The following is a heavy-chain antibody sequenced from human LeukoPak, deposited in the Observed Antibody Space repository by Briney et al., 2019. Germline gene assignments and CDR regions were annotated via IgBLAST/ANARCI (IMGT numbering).Heavy chain of an antibody. J-gene: IGHJ5*02. CDR2: IDATGVAT. CDR3: AKGSGSGWYGWFAL. V-gene: IGHV3-23*01. CDR1: GFSFNHYA. D-gene: IGHD6-19*01. Sequence: GGSLRLSCAASGFSFNHYAMYWVRQAPGKGLEWVSSIDATGVATYYADSVNGRFTISRDNSKNTFYLQMDSLRADDTAVYSCAKGSGSGWYGWFALWGQGTLVTVSS.